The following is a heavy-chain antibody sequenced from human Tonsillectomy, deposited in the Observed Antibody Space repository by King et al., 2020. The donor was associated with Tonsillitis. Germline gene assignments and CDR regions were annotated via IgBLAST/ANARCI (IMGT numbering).Heavy chain of an antibody. CDR1: GFSFSNARMG. CDR3: ARIVRDGYNPYFDY. V-gene: IGHV2-26*01. J-gene: IGHJ4*02. Sequence: TLKESGPVLVKPTETLTLTCTVSGFSFSNARMGVSWIRQPPGKALEWLADIFSNDEKSNRISLKSSLTISKDTSKSQVVLTMTNMDPVDTATYYCARIVRDGYNPYFDYWGQGTLVTVSS. CDR2: IFSNDEK. D-gene: IGHD5-24*01.